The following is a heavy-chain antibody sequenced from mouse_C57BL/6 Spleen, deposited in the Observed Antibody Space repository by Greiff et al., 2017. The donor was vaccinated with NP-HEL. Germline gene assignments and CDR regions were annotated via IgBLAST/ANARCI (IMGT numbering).Heavy chain of an antibody. D-gene: IGHD2-1*01. J-gene: IGHJ4*01. Sequence: EVMLVESGGGLVKPGGSLKLSCAASGFTFSSYAMSWVRQTPEKRLEWVATISDGGSYTYYPDNVKGRFTISRDNAKNNLYLQMSHLKSEDTAMYYCARDREGNYYAMDYWGQGTSVTVSS. CDR1: GFTFSSYA. CDR2: ISDGGSYT. V-gene: IGHV5-4*01. CDR3: ARDREGNYYAMDY.